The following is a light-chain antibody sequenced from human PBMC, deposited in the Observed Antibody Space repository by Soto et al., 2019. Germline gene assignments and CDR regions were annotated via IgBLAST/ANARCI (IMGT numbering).Light chain of an antibody. CDR2: YEV. CDR1: NIGSKA. V-gene: IGLV3-21*04. J-gene: IGLJ2*01. CDR3: HVWDSDRDHPV. Sequence: SYELTQPPSVSVSPGMTARITCGGNNIGSKAVHWYQQRSGQAPVLVINYEVDRPSGIPERFSGSNFGTTATLTINRVEAGDEADYFCHVWDSDRDHPVFGGGTKLTVL.